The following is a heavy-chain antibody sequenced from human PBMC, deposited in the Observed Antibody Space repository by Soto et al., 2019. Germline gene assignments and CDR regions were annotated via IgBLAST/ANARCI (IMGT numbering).Heavy chain of an antibody. V-gene: IGHV1-69*02. CDR2: IIPLLDIV. CDR3: ARDLQFCINVICYNPQDY. J-gene: IGHJ4*02. CDR1: GGSFGSET. Sequence: QVQLVQSGAEVKKPGSSVKVSCKASGGSFGSETIAWVRQAPGQGLEWMGRIIPLLDIVNYAQQFQGRVTITADKPTGTVYMELSSLRSEDTAVYYCARDLQFCINVICYNPQDYWGQGTLVTVSS. D-gene: IGHD2-8*01.